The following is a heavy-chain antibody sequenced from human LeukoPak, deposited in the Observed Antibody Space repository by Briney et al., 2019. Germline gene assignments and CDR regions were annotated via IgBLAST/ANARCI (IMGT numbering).Heavy chain of an antibody. J-gene: IGHJ4*02. CDR3: ARAQRYCGSTSCYAPVAF. D-gene: IGHD2-2*01. V-gene: IGHV1-8*01. CDR1: GYTFTSYD. CDR2: MNPNSGNT. Sequence: ASVKVSCKASGYTFTSYDINWVRQATGQGLEWMGWMNPNSGNTDYAQKFQGRVTMTRNTSITTAYMELNSLRSEDTAVYYCARAQRYCGSTSCYAPVAFWGQGTLVTVSS.